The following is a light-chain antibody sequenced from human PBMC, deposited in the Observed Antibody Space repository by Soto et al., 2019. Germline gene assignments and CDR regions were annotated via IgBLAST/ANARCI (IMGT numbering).Light chain of an antibody. J-gene: IGKJ4*01. Sequence: EIVLTQSPGTLSLSPGERATLSCRASQSVSGSYLAWYQQKPGQAPRLLIYGASSRATGIPDRFSGGGSGTDFTLTISRLEPEDFAVYYCQQFSSYPLTFGGGTKVEIK. CDR3: QQFSSYPLT. CDR2: GAS. V-gene: IGKV3-20*01. CDR1: QSVSGSY.